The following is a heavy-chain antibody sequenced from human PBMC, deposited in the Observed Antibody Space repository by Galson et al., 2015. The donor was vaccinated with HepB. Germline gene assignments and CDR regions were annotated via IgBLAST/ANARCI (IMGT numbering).Heavy chain of an antibody. CDR2: ISDDGSKT. CDR1: GFTFSTFP. J-gene: IGHJ6*02. V-gene: IGHV3-30-3*01. CDR3: ARDRGSWDMDV. Sequence: SLRLSCAASGFTFSTFPMHWVRQAPGKGLEWAAVISDDGSKTYYGDSVKGRFTISRDSSKNTLYLQMNSLTAEDTAVYYCARDRGSWDMDVWGQGTTVTVSS. D-gene: IGHD1-26*01.